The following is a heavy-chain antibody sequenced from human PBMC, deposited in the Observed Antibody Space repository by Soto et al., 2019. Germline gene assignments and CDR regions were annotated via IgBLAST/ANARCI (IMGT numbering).Heavy chain of an antibody. Sequence: QVQLVQSGAEEKKPGASEKVSRKASGYTFTSYAMHWVRQAPGQRLEWMGWINGGNGNTKYSQKFQGRVTITRDTSASTAYMELSSLRSEDTAVYYCARVSGWYHLDYWGQGTLVTVSS. J-gene: IGHJ4*02. V-gene: IGHV1-3*05. CDR1: GYTFTSYA. D-gene: IGHD6-19*01. CDR3: ARVSGWYHLDY. CDR2: INGGNGNT.